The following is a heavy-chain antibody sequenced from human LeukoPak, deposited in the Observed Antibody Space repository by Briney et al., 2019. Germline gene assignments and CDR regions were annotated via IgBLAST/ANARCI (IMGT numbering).Heavy chain of an antibody. CDR1: GFTFSTYS. CDR3: ARRSDWFDY. Sequence: GGSLRLSCAASGFTFSTYSMNWVRQAPGKGLGWVSYISSSSSSIYYADSVKGRFTISRDNAKNSLYLQMNSLRAEDTAVYYCARRSDWFDYWGQGTLVTVSS. V-gene: IGHV3-48*04. CDR2: ISSSSSSI. J-gene: IGHJ4*02. D-gene: IGHD6-19*01.